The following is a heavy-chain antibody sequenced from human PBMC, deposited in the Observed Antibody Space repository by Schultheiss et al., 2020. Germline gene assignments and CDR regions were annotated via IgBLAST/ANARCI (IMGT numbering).Heavy chain of an antibody. D-gene: IGHD1-26*01. J-gene: IGHJ5*02. V-gene: IGHV3-64*01. CDR1: GFTFSSYA. Sequence: GGSLRLSCAASGFTFSSYAMHWVRQAPGKGLEYVSAISSNGGSTYYANSVKGRFTISRDNSKNTLYLQMGSLKTEDTAVYYCTVTELPWGQGTLVTVSS. CDR2: ISSNGGST. CDR3: TVTELP.